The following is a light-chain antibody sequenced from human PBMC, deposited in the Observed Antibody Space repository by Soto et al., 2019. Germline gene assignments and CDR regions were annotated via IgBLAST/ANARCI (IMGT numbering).Light chain of an antibody. CDR1: QSVSSY. J-gene: IGKJ1*01. Sequence: EIVLTQSPATLSLSPGERATLSCRASQSVSSYLAWYQQKPGQAPRLLIYDASNRATGIPARFSGNGSGTDFTLTISSLEPEDFAVYYGQQRANWPPWTFGQGTKVEIK. CDR3: QQRANWPPWT. CDR2: DAS. V-gene: IGKV3-11*01.